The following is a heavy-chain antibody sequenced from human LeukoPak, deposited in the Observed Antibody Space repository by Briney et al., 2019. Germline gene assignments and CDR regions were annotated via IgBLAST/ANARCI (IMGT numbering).Heavy chain of an antibody. CDR1: GGSISSYY. D-gene: IGHD3-3*01. CDR3: ARADYDFWSGYSAFDY. J-gene: IGHJ4*02. CDR2: IYYSGST. Sequence: SETLSLTCPVSGGSISSYYWSWIRQPPGKGLEWIGYIYYSGSTNYNPSLKSRVTISVDTSKNQFSLKLSSVTAADTAVYYCARADYDFWSGYSAFDYWGQGTLVTVSS. V-gene: IGHV4-59*01.